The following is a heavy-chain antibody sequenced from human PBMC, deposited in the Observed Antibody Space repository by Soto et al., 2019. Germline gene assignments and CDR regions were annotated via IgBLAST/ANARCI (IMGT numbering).Heavy chain of an antibody. CDR3: ARDRPCYDLLTGTAILYYYGMDV. V-gene: IGHV1-2*04. Sequence: ASVKVSCKASGYTFTGYYIHWVRQAPGQGLEWMGWVNPDSGGTNYAQKFQGWVTMTRDTSISTVYMELSRLRSDDTAVYYCARDRPCYDLLTGTAILYYYGMDVWGQGTTVTVSS. CDR2: VNPDSGGT. CDR1: GYTFTGYY. D-gene: IGHD3-9*01. J-gene: IGHJ6*02.